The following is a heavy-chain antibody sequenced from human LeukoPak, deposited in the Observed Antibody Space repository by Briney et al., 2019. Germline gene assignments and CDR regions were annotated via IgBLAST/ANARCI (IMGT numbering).Heavy chain of an antibody. CDR1: GGSFSGYY. D-gene: IGHD3-3*01. CDR2: IYYSGST. Sequence: SETLSLTCAVYGGSFSGYYWGWIRQPPGKGLEWIGSIYYSGSTYYNPSLKSRVTISVDTSKNQFSLKLSSVTAADTAVYYCARVYYDFWSGYYPYFDYWGQGTLVTVSS. V-gene: IGHV4-34*01. J-gene: IGHJ4*02. CDR3: ARVYYDFWSGYYPYFDY.